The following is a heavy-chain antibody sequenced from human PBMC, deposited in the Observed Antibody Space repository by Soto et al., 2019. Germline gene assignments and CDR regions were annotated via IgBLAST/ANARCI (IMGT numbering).Heavy chain of an antibody. V-gene: IGHV2-26*01. CDR1: GFSLRNSRMG. J-gene: IGHJ5*02. CDR3: ARIPYDNTGYYSPS. D-gene: IGHD3-22*01. Sequence: GSGPTLLNPTEALTLTCTVSGFSLRNSRMGVSWIRQPPGKALEWLAHIFSNDEKSYSTSLKNRLTISKDTSKSQVVLTMTNMDPVDTATYYCARIPYDNTGYYSPSWGQGALVTVSS. CDR2: IFSNDEK.